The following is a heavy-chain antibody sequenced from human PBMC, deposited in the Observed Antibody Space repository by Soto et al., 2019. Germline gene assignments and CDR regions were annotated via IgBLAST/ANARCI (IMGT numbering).Heavy chain of an antibody. CDR1: GGSISSNSYY. V-gene: IGHV4-39*01. CDR2: FYYSGST. D-gene: IGHD6-19*01. CDR3: ARHKQWRVQPCFDY. J-gene: IGHJ4*02. Sequence: TETPSLTCTVPGGSISSNSYYWGLIRQPPGKGLEWIGDFYYSGSTSYNPSLKSRVTISVDTSKNQFSLKLSSVTAADTAVYYCARHKQWRVQPCFDYWGKGTLVTVSS.